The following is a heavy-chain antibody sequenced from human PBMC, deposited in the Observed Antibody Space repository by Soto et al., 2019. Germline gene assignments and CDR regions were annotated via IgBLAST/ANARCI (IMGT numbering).Heavy chain of an antibody. V-gene: IGHV3-23*01. Sequence: GGSLRLSCAASGFTFTSYAMSWVRQAPGKGLEWVAIMSGSAGKTYYVDSVKGRFTISRDNSKNTLYLQMNSLRAEDTAVYHCAKVTSARVFYFGLDVWGQGTTVTVSS. J-gene: IGHJ6*02. CDR1: GFTFTSYA. CDR3: AKVTSARVFYFGLDV. CDR2: MSGSAGKT. D-gene: IGHD2-2*01.